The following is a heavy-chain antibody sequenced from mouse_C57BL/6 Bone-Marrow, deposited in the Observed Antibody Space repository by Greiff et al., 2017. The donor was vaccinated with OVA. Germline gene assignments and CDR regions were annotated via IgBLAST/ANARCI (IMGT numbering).Heavy chain of an antibody. CDR2: IHPNSGST. CDR1: GYTFTSYW. CDR3: ATYYRYAMDY. J-gene: IGHJ4*01. Sequence: QVQLKQPGAELVKPGASVKLSCKASGYTFTSYWMHWVKQRPGQGLEWIGMIHPNSGSTNYNEKFKSKATLTVDKSSSTAYMQLSSLTSEDSAVYYCATYYRYAMDYWGQGTSVTVSS. D-gene: IGHD2-10*01. V-gene: IGHV1-64*01.